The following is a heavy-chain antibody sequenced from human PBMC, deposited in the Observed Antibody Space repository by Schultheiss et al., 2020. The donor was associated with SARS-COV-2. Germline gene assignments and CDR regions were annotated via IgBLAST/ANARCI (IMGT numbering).Heavy chain of an antibody. V-gene: IGHV4-30-4*01. Sequence: SETLSLTWAVYGGSFSGYYWSWIRQPPGKGLEWIGYICYSGSTYYNPSLKSRVTISVDTSKNQFSLKLSSVTAADTAVYYCARSPSPAYRDYWGQGTLVTVSS. J-gene: IGHJ4*02. CDR2: ICYSGST. CDR1: GGSFSGYY. CDR3: ARSPSPAYRDY. D-gene: IGHD1-26*01.